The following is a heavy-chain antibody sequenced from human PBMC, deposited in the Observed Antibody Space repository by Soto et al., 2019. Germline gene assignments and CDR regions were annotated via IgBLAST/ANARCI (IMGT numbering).Heavy chain of an antibody. CDR1: GYSISSGYY. CDR3: ARLLPRAHFDY. Sequence: SETLSLTCAVSGYSISSGYYWGWIRQPPGKGLEWIGSIYHSGSTYYNPSLKSRVTISVDTSKNQFSLKLSSVTTADTAVYYCARLLPRAHFDYWGQGTLVTVSS. J-gene: IGHJ4*02. V-gene: IGHV4-38-2*01. CDR2: IYHSGST.